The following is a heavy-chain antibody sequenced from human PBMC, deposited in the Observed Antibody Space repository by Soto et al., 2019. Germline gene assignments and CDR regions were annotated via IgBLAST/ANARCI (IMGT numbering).Heavy chain of an antibody. CDR3: AKDSGPVVPAAIDAFDI. Sequence: QVQLVESGGGVVQPGRSLRLSCAASGFTFSSYGMHWVRQAPGKGLEWVAVISYDGSNKYYADSVKGRFTISRDNSKNTLYLQMNSLRAEDTAVYYCAKDSGPVVPAAIDAFDIWGQGTMVTVSS. V-gene: IGHV3-30*18. D-gene: IGHD2-2*01. J-gene: IGHJ3*02. CDR1: GFTFSSYG. CDR2: ISYDGSNK.